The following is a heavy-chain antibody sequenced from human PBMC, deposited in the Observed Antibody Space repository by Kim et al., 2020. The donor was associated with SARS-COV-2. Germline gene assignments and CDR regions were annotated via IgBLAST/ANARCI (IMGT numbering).Heavy chain of an antibody. CDR3: ARHMRFWLELPPGWFDP. Sequence: SETLSLTCTVSGGSISSSSYYWGWIRQPPGKGLEWIGSIYYSGSTYYNPSLKSRVTISVDTSKNQFSLKLSSVTAADTAVYYCARHMRFWLELPPGWFDPWGQGTLVTVSS. CDR2: IYYSGST. V-gene: IGHV4-39*01. CDR1: GGSISSSSYY. D-gene: IGHD1-7*01. J-gene: IGHJ5*02.